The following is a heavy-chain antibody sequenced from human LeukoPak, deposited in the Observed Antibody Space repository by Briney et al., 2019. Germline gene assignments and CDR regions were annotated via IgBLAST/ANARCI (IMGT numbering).Heavy chain of an antibody. J-gene: IGHJ5*02. CDR1: GGSISSYY. D-gene: IGHD6-6*01. V-gene: IGHV4-59*08. Sequence: SETLSLTCTVSGGSISSYYWSWIRQPPGKGLEWIGYIYYSGSTNYNPSLKSRVAISVDTSKNRFSLKLSSVTAADTAVYYCARMYSSSSNWFDPWGQGTLVTVSS. CDR2: IYYSGST. CDR3: ARMYSSSSNWFDP.